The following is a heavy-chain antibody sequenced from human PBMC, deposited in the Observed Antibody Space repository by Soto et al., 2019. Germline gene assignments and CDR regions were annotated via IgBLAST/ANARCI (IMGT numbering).Heavy chain of an antibody. V-gene: IGHV3-64*01. D-gene: IGHD2-2*01. CDR1: GFPFSHYA. CDR2: IGSDGRNT. J-gene: IGHJ6*03. CDR3: ARVGCETRCSDYLYYCMDV. Sequence: QLVESGGGLVQPGGSLRLSCAASGFPFSHYAMQWVRQAPGKGLEYVSAIGSDGRNTYYENSVRGRFTIYRDNSKDTLYIHMGSLRAEDMAVYYCARVGCETRCSDYLYYCMDVWGKGTTITVSS.